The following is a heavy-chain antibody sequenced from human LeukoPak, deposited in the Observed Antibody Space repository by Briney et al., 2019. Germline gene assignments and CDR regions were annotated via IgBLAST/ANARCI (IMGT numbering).Heavy chain of an antibody. V-gene: IGHV3-53*01. Sequence: GGSLRLSCAASGFTFSSYAMSWVRQAPGKGLEWVSVIYSGGSTYYADSVKGRFTISRDNSKNTLYLQMNSLRAEDTAVYYCAAYLSFYVAWGYWGQGTLVTVSS. CDR1: GFTFSSYA. J-gene: IGHJ4*02. D-gene: IGHD2/OR15-2a*01. CDR3: AAYLSFYVAWGY. CDR2: IYSGGST.